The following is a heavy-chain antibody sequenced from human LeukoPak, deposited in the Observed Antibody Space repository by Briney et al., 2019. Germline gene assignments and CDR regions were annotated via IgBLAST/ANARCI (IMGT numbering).Heavy chain of an antibody. J-gene: IGHJ5*02. V-gene: IGHV4-59*08. D-gene: IGHD3-10*01. CDR3: ARHTLWFGELSEWWFAP. CDR2: SYSITST. CDR1: GGPISRYY. Sequence: SETLPLTCHVPGGPISRYYRSWIQPPPGLGHHQIVYSYSITSTNYNPSLKSRVTISVETSKHQFSLELSSVTAADTAVYYCARHTLWFGELSEWWFAPWGQGTLVSVSS.